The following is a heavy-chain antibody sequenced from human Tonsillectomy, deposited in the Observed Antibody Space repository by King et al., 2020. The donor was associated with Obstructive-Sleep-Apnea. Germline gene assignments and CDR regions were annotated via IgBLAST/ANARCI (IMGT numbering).Heavy chain of an antibody. CDR1: GGSISGTNW. CDR3: ASGNSTSPGY. CDR2: IYHSGST. J-gene: IGHJ4*02. D-gene: IGHD2/OR15-2a*01. V-gene: IGHV4-4*02. Sequence: QLQESGPGLVKPSGTLSLTCAVSGGSISGTNWWSWVRQPPGKGLEWIGEIYHSGSTNYNPSLKNRVTISIDKSENQFSLKLTSMTAADTAVYYCASGNSTSPGYWGQGTLVTVSS.